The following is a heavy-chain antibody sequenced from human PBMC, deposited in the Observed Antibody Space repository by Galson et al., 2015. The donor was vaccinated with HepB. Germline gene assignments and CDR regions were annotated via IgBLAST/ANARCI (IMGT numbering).Heavy chain of an antibody. CDR3: AKARIVARRAHFDS. CDR2: ISDDGTKK. J-gene: IGHJ4*02. Sequence: SLRLSCAASGFIFSSYGMHWVRQGPGKGLEWVALISDDGTKKYYADSVKGRFTMSRDNSKNTLYLQMNSLRAEDTALYYCAKARIVARRAHFDSWGQGTLVTVSA. CDR1: GFIFSSYG. V-gene: IGHV3-30*18. D-gene: IGHD6-6*01.